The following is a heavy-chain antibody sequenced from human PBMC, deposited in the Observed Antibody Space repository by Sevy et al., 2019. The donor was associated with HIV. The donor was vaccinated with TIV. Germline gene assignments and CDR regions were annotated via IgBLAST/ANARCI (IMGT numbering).Heavy chain of an antibody. CDR1: GGSISSGGYY. CDR3: ARVGRYCTNGVCLPTRWFDP. CDR2: IYYSGST. V-gene: IGHV4-31*03. J-gene: IGHJ5*02. Sequence: SETLSLTCTVSGGSISSGGYYWSWIRQHPGKGLEWIGYIYYSGSTYYNPSLKSRVTISEDTSKNQFSLKLSSVTAADTAVYYCARVGRYCTNGVCLPTRWFDPWGQGTLVTVSS. D-gene: IGHD2-8*01.